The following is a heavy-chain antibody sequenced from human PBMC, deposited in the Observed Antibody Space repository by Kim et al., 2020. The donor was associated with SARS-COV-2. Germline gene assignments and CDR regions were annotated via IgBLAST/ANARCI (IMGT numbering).Heavy chain of an antibody. CDR2: IYYSGST. CDR3: ARELSYSSRWDYFDY. D-gene: IGHD6-13*01. V-gene: IGHV4-59*13. J-gene: IGHJ4*02. CDR1: GGSISSYY. Sequence: SETLSLTCTVSGGSISSYYWSWIRQPPGKGLECIGYIYYSGSTNYNPSLKSRVTISVDTSKNQFSLKLSSVTAADTAVYYCARELSYSSRWDYFDYWGQGTLVTVSS.